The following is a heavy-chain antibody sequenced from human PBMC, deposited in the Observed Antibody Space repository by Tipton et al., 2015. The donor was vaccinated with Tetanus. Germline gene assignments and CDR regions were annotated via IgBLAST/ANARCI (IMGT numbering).Heavy chain of an antibody. CDR3: ARSQRVEDDAGGLDFLTGFYGDYWFDL. CDR1: GGSLRSGDHY. J-gene: IGHJ5*02. Sequence: TLSLTCTVSGGSLRSGDHYWSWIRQPPGKGLEWLAYISASGSTNSNYSLKSRITISRDTSKNQFSLRLTSVTAADTAVYYCARSQRVEDDAGGLDFLTGFYGDYWFDLWGRGIPVTVSS. D-gene: IGHD3-9*01. V-gene: IGHV4-61*08. CDR2: ISASGST.